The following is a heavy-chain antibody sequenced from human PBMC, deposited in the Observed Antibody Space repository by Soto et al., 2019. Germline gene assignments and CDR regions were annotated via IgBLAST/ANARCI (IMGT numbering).Heavy chain of an antibody. CDR3: ARERSNPPYNWFDP. D-gene: IGHD4-17*01. CDR2: ISASNGNR. J-gene: IGHJ5*02. Sequence: QVQLVQSGAEVKKPGASVQVSCKASGYTFTSYGVSWVRQAPAQGLEWMGWISASNGNRKYAQKFKGRVTMTTDTSTSTAYMEVRSLRSDDTAIDYCARERSNPPYNWFDPWGQGTLVTVSS. V-gene: IGHV1-18*01. CDR1: GYTFTSYG.